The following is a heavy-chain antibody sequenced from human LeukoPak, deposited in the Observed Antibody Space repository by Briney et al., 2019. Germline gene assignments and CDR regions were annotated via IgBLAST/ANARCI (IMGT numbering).Heavy chain of an antibody. D-gene: IGHD3-22*01. V-gene: IGHV4-34*01. CDR2: INHSGST. CDR1: GGSFSGYY. CDR3: AIPDYDSSGYPAPGAFDI. J-gene: IGHJ3*02. Sequence: SETLSLTCAVYGGSFSGYYWSWIRQPPGKGLEWIGEINHSGSTNYNPSLKSRVTISVDTSKNQFSLKLSSVTAADTAVYYCAIPDYDSSGYPAPGAFDIWGQGTMVTVSS.